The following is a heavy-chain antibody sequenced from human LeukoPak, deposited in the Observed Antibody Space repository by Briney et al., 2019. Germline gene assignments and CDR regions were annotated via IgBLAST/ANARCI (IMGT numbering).Heavy chain of an antibody. CDR1: GFTFSSYA. V-gene: IGHV3-48*04. CDR2: ISSGGSSI. Sequence: GGSLRLSCEVSGFTFSSYAMSWVRQAPGKGLEWVSYISSGGSSIYYADSVKGRFTISRDNAKNSLYLQMNSLRAEDTAVYYCAREPYYDSSGYCLDYWGQGTLVTVTS. D-gene: IGHD3-22*01. CDR3: AREPYYDSSGYCLDY. J-gene: IGHJ4*02.